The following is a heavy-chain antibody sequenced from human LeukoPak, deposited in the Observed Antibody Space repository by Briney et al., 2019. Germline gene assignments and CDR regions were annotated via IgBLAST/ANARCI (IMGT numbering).Heavy chain of an antibody. V-gene: IGHV3-9*01. CDR1: GFTFDDYA. Sequence: PGGSLRLSCAASGFTFDDYAMHWVRQAPGKGLEWVSGISWNSGSIGYADSVKGRFTISRDNAKNSLYLQMNSLRAEDTALYYCAKMAAAGTDYYYYGMDVWGQGTTVTVSS. J-gene: IGHJ6*02. D-gene: IGHD6-13*01. CDR2: ISWNSGSI. CDR3: AKMAAAGTDYYYYGMDV.